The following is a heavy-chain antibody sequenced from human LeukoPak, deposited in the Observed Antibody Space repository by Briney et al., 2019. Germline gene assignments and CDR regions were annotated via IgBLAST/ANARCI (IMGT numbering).Heavy chain of an antibody. CDR2: IIPIFGTA. CDR3: ARDPYDYVWGSPGLFDH. V-gene: IGHV1-69*06. J-gene: IGHJ4*02. Sequence: GASVKVSCKASGGIFSSYAISWVRQAPGQGLEWMGGIIPIFGTAKYAQKFQGRVTITADKSTSTAYMELSSLRSEDTAVYYCARDPYDYVWGSPGLFDHWGQGTLVTVSS. CDR1: GGIFSSYA. D-gene: IGHD3-16*01.